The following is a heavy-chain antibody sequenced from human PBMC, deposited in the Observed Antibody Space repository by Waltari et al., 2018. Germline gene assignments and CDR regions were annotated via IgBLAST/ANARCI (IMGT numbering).Heavy chain of an antibody. Sequence: QLQLQESGPGLVKPSETLSLTCTVSGGSISSSSYYWGWILQPPGKGLEWIGSIYYSGSTYYNPSLKSRVTISVDTSKNQFSLKLSSVTAADTAVYYCARHDFTVTIFGVVKYYYMDVWGKGTTVTVSS. CDR3: ARHDFTVTIFGVVKYYYMDV. J-gene: IGHJ6*03. D-gene: IGHD3-3*01. CDR2: IYYSGST. V-gene: IGHV4-39*01. CDR1: GGSISSSSYY.